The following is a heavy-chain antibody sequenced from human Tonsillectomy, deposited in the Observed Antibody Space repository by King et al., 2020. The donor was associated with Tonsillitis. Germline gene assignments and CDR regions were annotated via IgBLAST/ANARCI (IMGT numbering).Heavy chain of an antibody. Sequence: VQLVQSGAEVKKPGASVKVSCKASGYNFIIYGISWVRQAPGQGLEWMGWITVNNGNTNYAQKFQGRVTLTTDTSTSTAYMELRSLRSDDTAMYYCAREPRHYYDHNGYYCDLWGQGTLVTVSS. D-gene: IGHD3-22*01. CDR1: GYNFIIYG. CDR2: ITVNNGNT. CDR3: AREPRHYYDHNGYYCDL. J-gene: IGHJ5*02. V-gene: IGHV1-18*01.